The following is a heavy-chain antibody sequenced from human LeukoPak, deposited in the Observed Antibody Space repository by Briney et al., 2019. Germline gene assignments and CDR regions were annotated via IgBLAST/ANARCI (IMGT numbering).Heavy chain of an antibody. CDR3: AKQAFWNYDS. J-gene: IGHJ4*02. D-gene: IGHD3-3*01. V-gene: IGHV3-7*01. CDR1: GFTFTDYW. CDR2: VKQDGSEQ. Sequence: GGSLRLSCTASGFTFTDYWMGWVRQAPGKGLEWLANVKQDGSEQFYLDSVKGRFTISRDNAKNSIYLQMNSLRAQDTAIYYCAKQAFWNYDSWGRGTLVIVSS.